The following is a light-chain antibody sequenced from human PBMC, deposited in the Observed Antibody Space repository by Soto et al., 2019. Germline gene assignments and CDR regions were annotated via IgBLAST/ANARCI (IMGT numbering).Light chain of an antibody. CDR1: ERVTNNY. Sequence: IVLTLSPGTLSLSPGYRDTLYCRAPERVTNNYLAWYHQKPGQATRLLIHGASIRTPGIPDRCSGSGSGTDFTLTISILEPEDSAVYYCQHTAYAPLTFGGGTKVDI. V-gene: IGKV3-20*01. CDR2: GAS. J-gene: IGKJ4*01. CDR3: QHTAYAPLT.